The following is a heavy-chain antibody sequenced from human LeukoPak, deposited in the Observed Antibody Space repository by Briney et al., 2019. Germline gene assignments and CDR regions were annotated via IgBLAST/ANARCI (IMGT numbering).Heavy chain of an antibody. Sequence: PGGSLRLSCTASGLSFSSSAMSWVRQAPGKGLEWVSAISGTGGSTYYADSVKGRFTIFRDNSKNTLYLQMNSLRAEDTAVYYCAKDAETYIVVVPAAIDYWGQGTLVTVSS. CDR3: AKDAETYIVVVPAAIDY. V-gene: IGHV3-23*01. D-gene: IGHD2-2*01. J-gene: IGHJ4*02. CDR2: ISGTGGST. CDR1: GLSFSSSA.